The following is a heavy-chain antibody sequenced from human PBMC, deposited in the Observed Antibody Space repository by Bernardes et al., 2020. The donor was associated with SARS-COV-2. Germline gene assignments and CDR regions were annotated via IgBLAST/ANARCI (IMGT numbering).Heavy chain of an antibody. J-gene: IGHJ4*02. Sequence: SETLSLTCAVYGGSFTGYYWTWIRQSPGKGLEWIGEITHSGGTTYNPSLESRVTISVDTSKNQFSLKLSSVTAADTAVYYCARLDYDSSGYYTTGFDYWGQGTLVTVSS. D-gene: IGHD3-22*01. CDR2: ITHSGGT. CDR3: ARLDYDSSGYYTTGFDY. CDR1: GGSFTGYY. V-gene: IGHV4-34*01.